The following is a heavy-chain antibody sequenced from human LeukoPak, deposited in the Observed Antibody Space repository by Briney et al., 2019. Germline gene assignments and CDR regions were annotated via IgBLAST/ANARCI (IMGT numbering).Heavy chain of an antibody. CDR1: GGSFSGYY. J-gene: IGHJ5*02. V-gene: IGHV4-34*01. CDR3: PLKDPIERKNWFEP. D-gene: IGHD1-1*01. CDR2: SNHSGNT. Sequence: ASESLCLTCAVYGGSFSGYYSSWIRQPPAKGLEWSCESNHSGNTNDGPSLKSRITISQDTSKNQFSLRLTSVTAADRAVYYCPLKDPIERKNWFEPWGQGNLVTVSS.